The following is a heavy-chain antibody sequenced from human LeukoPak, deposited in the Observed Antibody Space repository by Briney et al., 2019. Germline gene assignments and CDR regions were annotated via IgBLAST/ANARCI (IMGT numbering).Heavy chain of an antibody. V-gene: IGHV3-23*01. CDR2: ISGSGGST. CDR3: AKDSGIIWFGESLFDY. Sequence: GGSLRLSCAASGFTFSSYAMSWVRQAPGKGLEWVSAISGSGGSTYYADSVKGRFTISRDNSKNTLYMQMNRLRAEDTAVYYCAKDSGIIWFGESLFDYWGQGTLVTVSS. J-gene: IGHJ4*02. D-gene: IGHD3-10*01. CDR1: GFTFSSYA.